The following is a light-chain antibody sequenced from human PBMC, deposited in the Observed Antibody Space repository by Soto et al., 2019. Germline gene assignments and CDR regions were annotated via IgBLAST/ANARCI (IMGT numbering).Light chain of an antibody. CDR1: SGYNNYR. CDR2: VGTGGNVG. J-gene: IGLJ2*01. Sequence: QPVLTQPPSASASLGASVTLTCTLSSGYNNYRVDWYQQRPGKGPRFVMRVGTGGNVGSKGDGIPYRFSVLGSGLNRYLTIKNVQEEDEGDYHCGADHGSGSNVVFGGGTKLTVL. CDR3: GADHGSGSNVV. V-gene: IGLV9-49*01.